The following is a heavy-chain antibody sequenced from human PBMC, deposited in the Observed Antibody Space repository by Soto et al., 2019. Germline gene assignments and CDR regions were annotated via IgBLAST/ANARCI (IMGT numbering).Heavy chain of an antibody. CDR1: GGSISSGGYY. J-gene: IGHJ6*03. CDR3: AREVGFVVVPAAMRKYYYYYMDV. Sequence: SETLSLTCTVSGGSISSGGYYWSWIRQHPGKGLEWIGYIYYSGSTYYNPSLKSRVTISVDTSKNQFSLKLSSVTAADTAVYYCAREVGFVVVPAAMRKYYYYYMDVGGKGTTVTVPS. CDR2: IYYSGST. V-gene: IGHV4-31*03. D-gene: IGHD2-2*01.